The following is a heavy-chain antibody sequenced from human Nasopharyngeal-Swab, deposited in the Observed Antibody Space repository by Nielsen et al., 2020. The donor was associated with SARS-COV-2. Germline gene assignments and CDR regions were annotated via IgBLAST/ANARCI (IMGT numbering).Heavy chain of an antibody. CDR3: ARREYCGGDCYSNWFDP. Sequence: LRLSCTVSGGSISSGAYYWSWIRQHPGKGLEWIGYIYYSGSTYYNPSLKSRVTISVDTSKNQFSLKLNSVTAADTAVYYCARREYCGGDCYSNWFDPWGQGTLVTVSS. D-gene: IGHD2-21*02. V-gene: IGHV4-31*03. CDR2: IYYSGST. J-gene: IGHJ5*02. CDR1: GGSISSGAYY.